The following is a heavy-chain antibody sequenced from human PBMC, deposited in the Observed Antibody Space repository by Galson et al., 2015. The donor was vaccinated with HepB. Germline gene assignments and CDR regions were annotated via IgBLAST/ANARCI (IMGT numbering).Heavy chain of an antibody. J-gene: IGHJ4*02. V-gene: IGHV3-7*03. CDR3: ARNRGYETFDY. Sequence: LRLSCAASGFMFSGHWMNWVRQAPGKGLEWVANIKEDGSIKYYVDSETGRFTISRDNARNLLYLQMNGLRAEDTAVYFCARNRGYETFDYWGQGALVTVSA. D-gene: IGHD5-12*01. CDR1: GFMFSGHW. CDR2: IKEDGSIK.